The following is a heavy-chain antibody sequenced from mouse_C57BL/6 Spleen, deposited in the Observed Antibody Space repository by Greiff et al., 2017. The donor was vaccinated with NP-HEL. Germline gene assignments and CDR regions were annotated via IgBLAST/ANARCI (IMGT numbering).Heavy chain of an antibody. D-gene: IGHD2-1*01. J-gene: IGHJ2*01. CDR1: GFTFSSYG. V-gene: IGHV5-6*01. CDR3: ARPGNYRYYFDY. CDR2: ISSGGSYT. Sequence: EVMLVESGGDLVKPGGSLKLSCAASGFTFSSYGMSWVRQTPDKRLEWVATISSGGSYTYYPDSVKGRFTISRDNAKNTLYLQMSSLKSEDTAMYYWARPGNYRYYFDYWGQGTTLTVSS.